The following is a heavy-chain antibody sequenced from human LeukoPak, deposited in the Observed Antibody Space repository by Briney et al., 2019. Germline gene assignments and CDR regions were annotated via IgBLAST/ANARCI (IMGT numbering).Heavy chain of an antibody. Sequence: PGGSLRLSCAPSGFTFSSYSMNCVRQAPGRGLEWVSYISSSSSYIYYADSVKGRFTISRDNAKNSLYLQMNSLRAEDTAVYYCARDWYDNSDAFDIWGQGTMVTVSS. CDR2: ISSSSSYI. V-gene: IGHV3-21*05. CDR1: GFTFSSYS. D-gene: IGHD3-9*01. CDR3: ARDWYDNSDAFDI. J-gene: IGHJ3*02.